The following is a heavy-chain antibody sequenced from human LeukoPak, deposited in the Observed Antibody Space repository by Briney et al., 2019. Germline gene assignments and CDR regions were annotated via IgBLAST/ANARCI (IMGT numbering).Heavy chain of an antibody. J-gene: IGHJ4*02. Sequence: GGSLRLSCAASGFTFSNYYVHWVRQPPGKGLVWASRINSDGRDRGYVDSVKGRFTISRDNAKNTVYLQMNSLRAEDTAVYYCATFGFNWNLGYWGQGTLVTVSS. CDR3: ATFGFNWNLGY. CDR2: INSDGRDR. CDR1: GFTFSNYY. D-gene: IGHD1-20*01. V-gene: IGHV3-74*01.